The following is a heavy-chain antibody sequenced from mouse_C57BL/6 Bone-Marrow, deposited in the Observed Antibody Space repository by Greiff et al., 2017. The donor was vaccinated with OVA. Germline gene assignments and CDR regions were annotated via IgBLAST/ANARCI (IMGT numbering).Heavy chain of an antibody. Sequence: LVASGASVKISCKASGYAFSSYWMNWVKQRPGKGLEWIGQIYPGDGDTNYNGKFKGKATLTADKSSSTAYMQLSSLTSEDSAVYFCARRDYDAMDYWGQGTSVTVSS. J-gene: IGHJ4*01. CDR1: GYAFSSYW. V-gene: IGHV1-80*01. CDR3: ARRDYDAMDY. CDR2: IYPGDGDT.